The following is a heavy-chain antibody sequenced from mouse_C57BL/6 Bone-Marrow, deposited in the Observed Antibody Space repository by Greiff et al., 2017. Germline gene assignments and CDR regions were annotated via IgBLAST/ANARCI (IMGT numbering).Heavy chain of an antibody. V-gene: IGHV1-50*01. Sequence: QVQLKQSGAELVKPGASVKLSCKASGYTFTSYWMPWVKQRPGQGLEWIGEIDPSDSYTNYNQKFKGKATLTVDTSSSTAYMQLSSLTSEDSAVYYCAREGAWTTVVFDYWGQGTTLTVSS. D-gene: IGHD1-1*01. CDR3: AREGAWTTVVFDY. CDR1: GYTFTSYW. J-gene: IGHJ2*01. CDR2: IDPSDSYT.